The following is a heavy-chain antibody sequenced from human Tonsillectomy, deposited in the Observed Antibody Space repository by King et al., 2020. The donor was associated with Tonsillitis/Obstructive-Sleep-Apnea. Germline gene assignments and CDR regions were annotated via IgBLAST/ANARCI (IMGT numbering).Heavy chain of an antibody. CDR1: GFTFSSYV. CDR2: ILYDGSNK. D-gene: IGHD2-21*01. J-gene: IGHJ6*03. Sequence: VQLVESGGGVVQPGRSLRLSCAASGFTFSSYVMHWIRQAPGKGLEWVATILYDGSNKYYADSVKGRFAISRDNSKKMLFLQMSSLRSEDTAVYYCARGAEIVVRHYYMDVWGKGTTVTVSS. V-gene: IGHV3-30*09. CDR3: ARGAEIVVRHYYMDV.